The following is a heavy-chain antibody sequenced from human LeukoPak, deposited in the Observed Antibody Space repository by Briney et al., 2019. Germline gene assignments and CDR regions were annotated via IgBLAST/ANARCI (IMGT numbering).Heavy chain of an antibody. J-gene: IGHJ4*02. CDR3: ARGRQQLGSEIDY. D-gene: IGHD6-13*01. Sequence: GGSLRLSCAASGFTFSSYSMNWVRQAPGKGLEWVSSISSGGRYIFYADSVKGRFTISRDNAKNSLHLQMNSLRAEGTAVYYCARGRQQLGSEIDYWGQGTLVTVSS. V-gene: IGHV3-21*01. CDR2: ISSGGRYI. CDR1: GFTFSSYS.